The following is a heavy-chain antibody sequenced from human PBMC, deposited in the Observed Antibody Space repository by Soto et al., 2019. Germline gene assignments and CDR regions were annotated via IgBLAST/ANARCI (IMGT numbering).Heavy chain of an antibody. D-gene: IGHD6-19*01. CDR3: ARGQEEWLVRPWPL. CDR2: ISQSGTV. CDR1: GGSFSDYY. Sequence: PSETLSLTCAVYGGSFSDYYWSWIRQPPGKGLEWIAEISQSGTVNYNPSLQSRVTISLDTSQNQLSLRLTSITAADTAVYYCARGQEEWLVRPWPLWGQGTLVTSPQ. J-gene: IGHJ4*02. V-gene: IGHV4-34*01.